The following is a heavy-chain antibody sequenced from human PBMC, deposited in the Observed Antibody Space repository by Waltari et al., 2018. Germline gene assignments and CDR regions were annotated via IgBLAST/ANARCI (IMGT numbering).Heavy chain of an antibody. V-gene: IGHV4-4*07. CDR3: ARGWEPGRGYFDF. Sequence: QVQLQESGPGLVKPSETLSLTCAVPGGSISTYYWSWIRQPAGKGLEWIGRIYSSGSTNVNSSLKSRVTMSVDTSKNQFSLKLTSVTAADTAVYFCARGWEPGRGYFDFWGQGILVTVSS. CDR2: IYSSGST. CDR1: GGSISTYY. D-gene: IGHD1-26*01. J-gene: IGHJ4*02.